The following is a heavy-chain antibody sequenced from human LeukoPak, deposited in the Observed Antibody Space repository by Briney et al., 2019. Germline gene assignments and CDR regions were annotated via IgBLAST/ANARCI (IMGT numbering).Heavy chain of an antibody. CDR2: IIPIFGTA. CDR1: GGTFSSYA. D-gene: IGHD2-2*01. V-gene: IGHV1-69*01. J-gene: IGHJ4*02. Sequence: GASVKVSCKASGGTFSSYAISWVRQAPGQGLEWMGGIIPIFGTANYAQKFQGRVTITADESTSTAYMELSSLRSEDTAVYYCARGGGTYCSSTSCSLLFDYWGQGTLVTVSS. CDR3: ARGGGTYCSSTSCSLLFDY.